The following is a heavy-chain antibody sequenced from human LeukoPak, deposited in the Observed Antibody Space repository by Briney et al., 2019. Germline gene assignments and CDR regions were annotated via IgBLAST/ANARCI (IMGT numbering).Heavy chain of an antibody. CDR1: GYTFTGYY. D-gene: IGHD3-9*01. V-gene: IGHV1-2*02. CDR2: INPNSGGT. CDR3: ARVGISDILTGYIY. Sequence: GASVKVSCKASGYTFTGYYIHWVRQAPGQGLEWMGWINPNSGGTNYAQKFQGRVTMTRDTSISTAYMELSRLRSDDTAVYYCARVGISDILTGYIYWGQGTLVTVSS. J-gene: IGHJ4*02.